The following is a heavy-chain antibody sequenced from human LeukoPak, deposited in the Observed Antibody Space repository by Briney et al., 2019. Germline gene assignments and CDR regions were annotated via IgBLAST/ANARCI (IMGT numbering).Heavy chain of an antibody. V-gene: IGHV4-39*01. CDR2: IYYSGST. D-gene: IGHD6-6*01. J-gene: IGHJ4*02. Sequence: SETLSLTCTVSGGSISSSSYYWGWIRQPPGKGLEWIGSIYYSGSTYYNPSLKIRVTISVDTSKNQFSLKLSSVTAADTAVYYCARGLAARRRGYFDYWGQGTLVTVSS. CDR3: ARGLAARRRGYFDY. CDR1: GGSISSSSYY.